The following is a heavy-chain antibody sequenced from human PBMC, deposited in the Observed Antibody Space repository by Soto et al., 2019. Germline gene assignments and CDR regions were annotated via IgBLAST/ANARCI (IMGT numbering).Heavy chain of an antibody. Sequence: ASVKVSCKASGYTFTSYAMHWVRQAPGQRLEWMGWINAGNGNTKYSQKFQGRVTITRDTSASTAYMELSSLRSEDTAVYYCARDGHRVSRFDPWGQGTLVTVSS. J-gene: IGHJ5*02. V-gene: IGHV1-3*01. CDR1: GYTFTSYA. CDR3: ARDGHRVSRFDP. CDR2: INAGNGNT. D-gene: IGHD3-3*01.